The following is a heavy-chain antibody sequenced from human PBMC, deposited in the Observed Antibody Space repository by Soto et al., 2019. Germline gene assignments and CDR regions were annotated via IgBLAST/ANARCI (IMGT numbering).Heavy chain of an antibody. CDR2: IYPRDSDT. CDR1: GYSFTTYW. J-gene: IGHJ4*02. CDR3: ARPCYATSGCFDY. Sequence: PGESLKISCQGSGYSFTTYWIGWVRQMPGKGLEWMGMIYPRDSDTRYSPSFRGQVTISADTSINTAYLQWSSLEASDTAMYYWARPCYATSGCFDYWGKGILVTVSS. V-gene: IGHV5-51*01. D-gene: IGHD3-22*01.